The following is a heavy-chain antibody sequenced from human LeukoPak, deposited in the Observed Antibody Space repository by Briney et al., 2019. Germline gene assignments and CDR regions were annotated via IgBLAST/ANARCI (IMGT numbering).Heavy chain of an antibody. V-gene: IGHV1-8*01. Sequence: ASVKVSCKASGYTFTSYDINWVRQATGQGLEWMGWMNPNSGNTGYAQKFQGRVTMTRNTSISTAYMELSSLRSEDTAVYYCARAEQQPDNRFDPWGQGTLVTVSS. J-gene: IGHJ5*02. CDR2: MNPNSGNT. CDR1: GYTFTSYD. CDR3: ARAEQQPDNRFDP. D-gene: IGHD6-13*01.